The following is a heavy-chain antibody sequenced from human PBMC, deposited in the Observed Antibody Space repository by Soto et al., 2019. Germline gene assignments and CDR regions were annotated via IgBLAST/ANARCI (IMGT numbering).Heavy chain of an antibody. D-gene: IGHD2-15*01. V-gene: IGHV4-31*03. CDR2: IYYSGST. J-gene: IGHJ5*02. Sequence: QVQLQESGPGLVKPSQTLSLTCTVSGGSISSGGYYWSWIRQHPGKGLEWIGYIYYSGSTYYNPSLKSRVTISADTSKNQFSLKLSSVTAADTAVYYCARVPRFGISNLNWFDPWGQGTLVTVSS. CDR3: ARVPRFGISNLNWFDP. CDR1: GGSISSGGYY.